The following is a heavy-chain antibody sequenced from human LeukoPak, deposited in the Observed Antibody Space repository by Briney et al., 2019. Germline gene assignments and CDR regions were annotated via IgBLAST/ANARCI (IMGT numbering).Heavy chain of an antibody. J-gene: IGHJ4*02. Sequence: RASVKVSCKASGYTFTSYGISWVRQAPGQGLEWMGWISGYNGNTNYAQKLQGRVTMTTDTSTSTGYMELRSLRSDDTAVYYCARAARKLPSSSSYGDFDYWGQGTLVTVSS. V-gene: IGHV1-18*01. CDR1: GYTFTSYG. CDR2: ISGYNGNT. CDR3: ARAARKLPSSSSYGDFDY. D-gene: IGHD6-13*01.